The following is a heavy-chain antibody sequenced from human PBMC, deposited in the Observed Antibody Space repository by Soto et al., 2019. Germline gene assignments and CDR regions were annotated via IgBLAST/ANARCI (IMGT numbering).Heavy chain of an antibody. V-gene: IGHV3-23*01. CDR1: GFTFSSYA. J-gene: IGHJ6*02. Sequence: RGSLRLSCAASGFTFSSYAMSWVRQAPGKGLEWVSAISGSGGSTYYADSVKGRFTISRDNSKNTLYLQMNSLRAEDTAVYYCAKDPLWFGELLRIDGMDVWGQGTTVTVSS. CDR2: ISGSGGST. D-gene: IGHD3-10*01. CDR3: AKDPLWFGELLRIDGMDV.